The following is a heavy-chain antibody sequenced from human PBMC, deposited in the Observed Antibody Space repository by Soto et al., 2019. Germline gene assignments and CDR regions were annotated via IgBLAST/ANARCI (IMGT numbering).Heavy chain of an antibody. Sequence: GGSLRLSCAASGFTFSSYGMHWVRQAPGKGLEWVAVISYDGGNKYYADSVKGRFTISRDNSKNTLYLQMNSLRAEDTAVYYCAKERGSSWYYYYYGMDVWGQGTTVTVSS. V-gene: IGHV3-30*18. CDR1: GFTFSSYG. D-gene: IGHD6-13*01. J-gene: IGHJ6*02. CDR2: ISYDGGNK. CDR3: AKERGSSWYYYYYGMDV.